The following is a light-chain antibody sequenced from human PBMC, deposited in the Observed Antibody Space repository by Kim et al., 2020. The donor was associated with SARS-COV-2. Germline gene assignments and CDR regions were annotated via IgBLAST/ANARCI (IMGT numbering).Light chain of an antibody. CDR3: QQLNDYPIT. CDR2: AAS. V-gene: IGKV1-9*01. Sequence: DIQLTQSPSFLSASVGDRVTITCRASQDISSYFAWYQQKPGRAPKLLIHAASTLQSGVPSRFSGSGSETEFTLTISSLQPEDFATYYCQQLNDYPITFGQGTRLVIK. CDR1: QDISSY. J-gene: IGKJ5*01.